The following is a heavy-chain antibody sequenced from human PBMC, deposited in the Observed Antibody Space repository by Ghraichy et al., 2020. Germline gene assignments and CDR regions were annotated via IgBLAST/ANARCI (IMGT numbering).Heavy chain of an antibody. CDR3: ARDPDVRDIETLAGVIHEDF. CDR2: INPNSGGT. V-gene: IGHV1-2*06. D-gene: IGHD2-15*01. J-gene: IGHJ4*02. Sequence: ASVKVSCKTSEYTFTGNYIHWVRQAPGQGLEWMGRINPNSGGTNYAQKFQGRITLTRDTSISTAYMELNSLRSDDTAVYYCARDPDVRDIETLAGVIHEDFWGQGTRVTVSS. CDR1: EYTFTGNY.